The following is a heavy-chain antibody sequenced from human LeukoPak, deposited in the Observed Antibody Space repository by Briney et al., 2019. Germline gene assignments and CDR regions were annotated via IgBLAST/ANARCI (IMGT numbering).Heavy chain of an antibody. CDR3: ARGEIVVAPGAFDI. D-gene: IGHD2-21*01. CDR1: GVTVDSNS. J-gene: IGHJ3*02. V-gene: IGHV3-53*01. Sequence: GGSLRLSCAASGVTVDSNSMSWVRQAPGKGLEWVSVIYSGGSTYHADSVKGRFTISRDSSKNTLYLQMNSLRAEDTAVYYCARGEIVVAPGAFDIWGQGTMVTVSS. CDR2: IYSGGST.